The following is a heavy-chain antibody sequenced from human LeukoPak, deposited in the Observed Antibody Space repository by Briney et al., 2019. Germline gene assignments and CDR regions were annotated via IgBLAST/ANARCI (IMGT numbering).Heavy chain of an antibody. J-gene: IGHJ4*02. CDR1: GFTFSSYG. CDR2: ISYDGSNK. CDR3: AREAPVGPYYYDSSGYWADY. Sequence: GRSLRLSCAASGFTFSSYGMHWVRKAPGKGLERVAVISYDGSNKYYADSVKSRFTISRDNSKNTLYLQMNSLRAEDTAVYYCAREAPVGPYYYDSSGYWADYWGQGTLVTVSS. V-gene: IGHV3-30*03. D-gene: IGHD3-22*01.